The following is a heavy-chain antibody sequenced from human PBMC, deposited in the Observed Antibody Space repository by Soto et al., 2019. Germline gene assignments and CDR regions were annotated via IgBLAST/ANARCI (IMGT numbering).Heavy chain of an antibody. CDR3: ARGYDILTGPLDY. Sequence: SETLSLTCAVSGYSISSSNWWGWIRQPPGKGLEWIGYIYYSGSTYYNPSLKSRVTRSVGTSKSQFSLNLNSVPAADTAVYYCARGYDILTGPLDYWGPGTLVTVSS. CDR1: GYSISSSNW. V-gene: IGHV4-28*03. J-gene: IGHJ4*02. D-gene: IGHD3-9*01. CDR2: IYYSGST.